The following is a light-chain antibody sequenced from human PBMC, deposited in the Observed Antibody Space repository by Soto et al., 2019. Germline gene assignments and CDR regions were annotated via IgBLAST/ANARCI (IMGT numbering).Light chain of an antibody. Sequence: QSVLTQPASVSGSPGQSITISCTGNSSDVGYHNYVSWYRQHPGKAPRLMIYEVNNRPSGVSNRFSGSKSGNTASLTISGLQAEDEADYYCSSCTSSNTLLYVFGTGTNV. CDR1: SSDVGYHNY. CDR3: SSCTSSNTLLYV. CDR2: EVN. J-gene: IGLJ1*01. V-gene: IGLV2-14*01.